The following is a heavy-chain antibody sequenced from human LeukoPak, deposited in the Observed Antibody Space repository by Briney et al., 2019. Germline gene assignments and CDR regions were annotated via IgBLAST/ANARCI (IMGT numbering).Heavy chain of an antibody. CDR2: ISGSGGST. J-gene: IGHJ5*02. CDR3: AKQLVRGGEPHWFDP. CDR1: EFTFSTYA. V-gene: IGHV3-23*01. D-gene: IGHD6-13*01. Sequence: GGSLRLSCAASEFTFSTYAMSWVRQAPGKGLEWVSAISGSGGSTYYADSVKGRFTISRDNAKNSLYLQMNSLRAEDTAVYYCAKQLVRGGEPHWFDPWGQGTLVTVSS.